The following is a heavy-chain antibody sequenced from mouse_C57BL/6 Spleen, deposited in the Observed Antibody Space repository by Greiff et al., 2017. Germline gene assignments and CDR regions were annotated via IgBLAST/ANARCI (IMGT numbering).Heavy chain of an antibody. CDR3: ARIYYYGSSYVNWYFDV. J-gene: IGHJ1*03. CDR1: GFTFTDYY. D-gene: IGHD1-1*01. CDR2: IRNKANGYTT. V-gene: IGHV7-3*01. Sequence: EVMLVESGGGLVQPGGSLSLSCAASGFTFTDYYMSWVRQPPGKALEWLGFIRNKANGYTTEYSASVKGRFTISRDNSQSILYLQMKALRAEDSATYYCARIYYYGSSYVNWYFDVWGTGTTVTVSS.